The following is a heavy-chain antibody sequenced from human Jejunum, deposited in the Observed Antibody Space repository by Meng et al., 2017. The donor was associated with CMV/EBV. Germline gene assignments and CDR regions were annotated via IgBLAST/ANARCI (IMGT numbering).Heavy chain of an antibody. Sequence: QQRLVESGAALKNPGTSEKVSCKASGGTFSSYAISWVRPAPGQGLEWMERIIRILGIANYAQKSQGRVTITADKSTSAAYMELSSLRSEDTAVYYCARVEVGITSGDYWGQGSLVTVSS. V-gene: IGHV1-69*09. CDR3: ARVEVGITSGDY. CDR2: IIRILGIA. J-gene: IGHJ4*02. D-gene: IGHD1-26*01. CDR1: GGTFSSYA.